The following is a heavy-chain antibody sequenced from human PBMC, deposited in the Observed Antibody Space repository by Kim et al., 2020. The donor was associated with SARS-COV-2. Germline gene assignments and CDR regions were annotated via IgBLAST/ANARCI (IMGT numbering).Heavy chain of an antibody. J-gene: IGHJ6*02. CDR1: GGSISSYY. D-gene: IGHD6-19*01. CDR3: ASLGAGSNYYYYYGMDV. V-gene: IGHV4-59*01. Sequence: SETLSLTCTVSGGSISSYYWSWIRQPPGKGLEWIGYIYYSGSTNYNPSLKSRVTISVDTSKNQFSLKLSSVTAADTAVYYCASLGAGSNYYYYYGMDVWGQGTTVTVSS. CDR2: IYYSGST.